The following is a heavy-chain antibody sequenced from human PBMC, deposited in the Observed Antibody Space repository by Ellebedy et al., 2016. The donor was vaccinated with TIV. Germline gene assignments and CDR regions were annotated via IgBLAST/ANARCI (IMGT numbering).Heavy chain of an antibody. J-gene: IGHJ4*02. CDR2: IIPMIGIT. V-gene: IGHV1-69*04. Sequence: SVKVSCXPSGGTSNNYLISWVRRAHGQGLEWMGRIIPMIGITNYAEKFQGRVTITADKSTGTVYMELTSLRSDDTAVFYCARDDRSSSSWTGGMDSWGQGTLVTVSS. CDR1: GGTSNNYL. D-gene: IGHD6-13*01. CDR3: ARDDRSSSSWTGGMDS.